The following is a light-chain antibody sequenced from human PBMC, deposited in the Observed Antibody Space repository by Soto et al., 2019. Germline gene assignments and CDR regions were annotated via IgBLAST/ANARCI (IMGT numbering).Light chain of an antibody. CDR3: GADHGSGSNFIVV. Sequence: QSVLTQPPSASASLGASVTLTCTLSSYYSDYEVDWFQKRPGKGPRFVMRVGTGVIVRSKGDGIPDRFSVLGSGLNRYLTIKNIQEEDESDYHCGADHGSGSNFIVVFGGGTKLTVL. CDR1: SYYSDYE. J-gene: IGLJ2*01. CDR2: VGTGVIVR. V-gene: IGLV9-49*01.